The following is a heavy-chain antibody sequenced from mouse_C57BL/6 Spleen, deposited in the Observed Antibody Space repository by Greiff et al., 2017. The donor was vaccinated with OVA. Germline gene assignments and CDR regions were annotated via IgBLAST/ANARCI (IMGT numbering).Heavy chain of an antibody. CDR1: GYAFSSYW. CDR3: ARAYYGSCWFAY. J-gene: IGHJ3*01. V-gene: IGHV1-80*01. CDR2: IYPGDGDT. D-gene: IGHD1-1*01. Sequence: QVQLQQSGAELVKPGASVKISCKASGYAFSSYWMNWVKQRPGKGLEWIGQIYPGDGDTNYNGKFKGKATLTADKSSSTAYMQLSSLTSEDSAVYFCARAYYGSCWFAYWGQGTLVTVSA.